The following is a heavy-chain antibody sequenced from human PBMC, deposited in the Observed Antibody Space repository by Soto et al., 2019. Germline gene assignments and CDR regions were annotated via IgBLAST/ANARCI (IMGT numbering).Heavy chain of an antibody. Sequence: SETLSLTCAVCGGSIISGAYSWSWIRQPPXKVLEWLGYISQSGATYYTPSLERRVTISMDRSKNAFSLNLSSVTADDTAVYYYARGIWNIEEMIYGFYFDPWGPGTLVTVSS. CDR3: ARGIWNIEEMIYGFYFDP. V-gene: IGHV4-30-2*01. D-gene: IGHD2-8*01. CDR2: ISQSGAT. J-gene: IGHJ5*02. CDR1: GGSIISGAYS.